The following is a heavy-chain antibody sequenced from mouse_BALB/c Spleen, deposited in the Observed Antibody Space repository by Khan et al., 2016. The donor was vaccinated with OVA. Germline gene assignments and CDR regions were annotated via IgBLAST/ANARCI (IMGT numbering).Heavy chain of an antibody. D-gene: IGHD1-1*01. J-gene: IGHJ3*01. CDR2: IDPANGDV. CDR3: VRGAYAGLFAY. CDR1: GFNIKDTY. Sequence: VQLQQSGADFVKPGASVRLSCTASGFNIKDTYMHWITQRPQQGLVWIGRIDPANGDVRYDPKFQDRATITADASSNTAYLQLSSRTSDDTAVYYCVRGAYAGLFAYWGQGTLVTVSA. V-gene: IGHV14-3*02.